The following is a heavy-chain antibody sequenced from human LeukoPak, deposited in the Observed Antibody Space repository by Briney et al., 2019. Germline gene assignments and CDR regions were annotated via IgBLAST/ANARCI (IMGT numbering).Heavy chain of an antibody. CDR3: ARDREGDFDY. Sequence: GGSLRLSCAASGFTFSSYAMHWVRQAPGKGLEWVAVISYDGSNKYYADSVKGRFTISRDNSKNTLHLQMNSLGAEDTAVYYCARDREGDFDYWGQGTLVTVSS. J-gene: IGHJ4*02. V-gene: IGHV3-30-3*01. CDR1: GFTFSSYA. CDR2: ISYDGSNK.